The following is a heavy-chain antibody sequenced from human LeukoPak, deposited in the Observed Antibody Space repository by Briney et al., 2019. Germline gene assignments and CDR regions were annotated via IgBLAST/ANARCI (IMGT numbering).Heavy chain of an antibody. Sequence: GGSLRLSCAASGFTFQSYWMTWVRQAPGKGLEWVAKIKQDGSEKYYVDSVKGRFTISRDNAKNSLYLQMNSLGAEDTAVYDCAIRGTSSSWAHFDYWGQGTLVTVSS. V-gene: IGHV3-7*05. CDR3: AIRGTSSSWAHFDY. CDR1: GFTFQSYW. J-gene: IGHJ4*02. D-gene: IGHD6-13*01. CDR2: IKQDGSEK.